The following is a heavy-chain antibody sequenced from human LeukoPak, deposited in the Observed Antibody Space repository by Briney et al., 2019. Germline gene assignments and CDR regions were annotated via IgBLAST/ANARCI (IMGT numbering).Heavy chain of an antibody. CDR3: AKPYNFWSGHWYY. V-gene: IGHV3-23*01. CDR1: RFTFSSYA. Sequence: PGGSLRLSCAASRFTFSSYAMSWVRQAPGKGLEWVSAISGSGGDTYYADSVKGRFTISRDNSKNTLYLQMNSLRAEDTAIYYCAKPYNFWSGHWYYWGQGTLVTVSS. CDR2: ISGSGGDT. J-gene: IGHJ4*02. D-gene: IGHD3-3*01.